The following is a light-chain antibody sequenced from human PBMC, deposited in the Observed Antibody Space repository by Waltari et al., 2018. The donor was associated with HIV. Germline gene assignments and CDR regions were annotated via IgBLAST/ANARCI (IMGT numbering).Light chain of an antibody. CDR2: SAS. V-gene: IGKV1-39*01. CDR1: QSINSY. Sequence: DIQMTQSPSSLSASVGDRVTITCRASQSINSYLNWYQQKPGKAPELLIYSASSLQSGVPSRFSGSGSGTDFTLTISTLQPEDFATYYCQQTYITPLTFGGGTKVEIK. J-gene: IGKJ4*01. CDR3: QQTYITPLT.